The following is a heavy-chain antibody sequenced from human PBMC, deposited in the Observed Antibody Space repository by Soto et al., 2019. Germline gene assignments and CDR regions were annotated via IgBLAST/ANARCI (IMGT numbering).Heavy chain of an antibody. CDR3: AACITMVRGVIIWFDP. J-gene: IGHJ5*02. V-gene: IGHV1-69*13. D-gene: IGHD3-10*01. CDR2: IIPVFGTA. Sequence: SVKVSCKSSGGTFSSYAISWVRQAPGQGLEWMGGIIPVFGTANYAQKFQGRVTITADESTSTAYMELSSLRSEDTAVYYCAACITMVRGVIIWFDPWGQGTLVTVSS. CDR1: GGTFSSYA.